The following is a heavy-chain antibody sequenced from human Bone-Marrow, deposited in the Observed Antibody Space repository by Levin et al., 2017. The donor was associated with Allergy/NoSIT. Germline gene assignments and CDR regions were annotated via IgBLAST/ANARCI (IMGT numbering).Heavy chain of an antibody. V-gene: IGHV4-59*01. CDR3: ARGCTYYDRPTGWFDP. J-gene: IGHJ5*02. D-gene: IGHD3-22*01. Sequence: SQTLSLTCTVSGSSIRDYYLSWLRQPPGKALAYLGYISYSGSPTYNPSFNSRVTISLGPSKNQFSLKLTSVSAADTAVYYCARGCTYYDRPTGWFDPWGQGTLVTVSS. CDR2: ISYSGSP. CDR1: GSSIRDYY.